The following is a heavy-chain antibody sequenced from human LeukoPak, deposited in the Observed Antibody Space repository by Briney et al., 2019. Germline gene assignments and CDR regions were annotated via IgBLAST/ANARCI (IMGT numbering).Heavy chain of an antibody. J-gene: IGHJ3*02. Sequence: SETLSLTCTVSGGSISSSSYYWGWIRQPPGKGLEWIGSIYYSGSTYYNPSLKSRVTISVDTSKNQFSLKLSSVTAADTAVYYCARGGAAPMFWAFDIWGQGTMVTVSS. D-gene: IGHD3-10*02. V-gene: IGHV4-39*07. CDR2: IYYSGST. CDR3: ARGGAAPMFWAFDI. CDR1: GGSISSSSYY.